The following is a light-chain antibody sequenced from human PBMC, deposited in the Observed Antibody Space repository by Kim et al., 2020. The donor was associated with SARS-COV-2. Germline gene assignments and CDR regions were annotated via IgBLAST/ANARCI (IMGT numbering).Light chain of an antibody. CDR1: RGDVGSYKY. V-gene: IGLV2-8*01. J-gene: IGLJ1*01. CDR3: ASHGGYDYV. Sequence: PGQSVADSCSGTRGDVGSYKYVSWYQQHPGKSPKLIIYEVTKRPSGVPDRFSGSMSGNTASLTVSGLQAEDEADYYCASHGGYDYVFGTGTKVTVL. CDR2: EVT.